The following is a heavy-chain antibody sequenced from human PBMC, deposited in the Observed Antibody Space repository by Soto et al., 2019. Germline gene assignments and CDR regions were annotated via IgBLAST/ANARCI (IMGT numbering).Heavy chain of an antibody. CDR2: IYYSGST. Sequence: SETLSLTCTVSGGSVSSGSYYWSWIRQPPGKGLEWIGYIYYSGSTNYNPSLKSRVTISVDTSKNQFSLKLSSVTAADTAVYYCARGKTYYYGSGTKYYYYYYGMDVWGQGTTVTVYS. D-gene: IGHD3-10*01. CDR3: ARGKTYYYGSGTKYYYYYYGMDV. CDR1: GGSVSSGSYY. V-gene: IGHV4-61*01. J-gene: IGHJ6*02.